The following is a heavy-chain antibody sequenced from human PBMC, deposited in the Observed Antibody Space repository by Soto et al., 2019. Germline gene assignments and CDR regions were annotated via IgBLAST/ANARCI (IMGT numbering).Heavy chain of an antibody. CDR3: ARGDCTNGVCPHDYYYMDV. Sequence: ASVKVSCKASGYTFTSYYMHWVRQAPGQGLEWMGIINPSGGSTSYAQKFQGRVTMTRDTSTSTVYMELGSLRSEDTAVYYCARGDCTNGVCPHDYYYMDVWGKGTTVTVSS. D-gene: IGHD2-8*01. CDR2: INPSGGST. CDR1: GYTFTSYY. J-gene: IGHJ6*03. V-gene: IGHV1-46*03.